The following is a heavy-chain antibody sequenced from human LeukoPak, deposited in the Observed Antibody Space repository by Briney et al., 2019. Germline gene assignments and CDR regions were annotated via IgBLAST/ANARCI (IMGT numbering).Heavy chain of an antibody. Sequence: PSQTLSLTCTVSGGSISSGGYSWSWIRQHPGKGLEWIGYIYYSGSTYYNPSLKSRVTISVDTSKNQFSLKLSSVTAADTAVYYCARAPKLRFLEWLPEYYFDYWGQGTLVTVSS. V-gene: IGHV4-31*03. CDR3: ARAPKLRFLEWLPEYYFDY. J-gene: IGHJ4*02. D-gene: IGHD3-3*01. CDR1: GGSISSGGYS. CDR2: IYYSGST.